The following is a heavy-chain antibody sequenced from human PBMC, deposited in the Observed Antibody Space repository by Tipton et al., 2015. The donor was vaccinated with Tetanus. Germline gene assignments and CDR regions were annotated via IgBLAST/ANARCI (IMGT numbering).Heavy chain of an antibody. CDR1: GFTFSSYA. J-gene: IGHJ2*01. CDR2: ISYGGSNK. V-gene: IGHV3-30*04. Sequence: SLRLSCAASGFTFSSYAMHWVRQASGKGLEWVAVISYGGSNKYYADSVKGRFTISRDNSKNTLYLQMNSLRAEDTAVYYCARDGARFFVGWYFDLWGRGPLVTVSS. D-gene: IGHD6-6*01. CDR3: ARDGARFFVGWYFDL.